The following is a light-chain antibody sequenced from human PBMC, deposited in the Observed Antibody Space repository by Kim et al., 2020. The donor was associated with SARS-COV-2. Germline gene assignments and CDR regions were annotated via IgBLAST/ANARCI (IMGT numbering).Light chain of an antibody. CDR3: NSRDSNDNVV. CDR2: GKN. Sequence: ALGQTVRITCKGASLRSYYATWYQQKPGQAPILGIYGKNNRPSGIPDRFSGSSSGNTASLTITGTQAGDEADYYCNSRDSNDNVVFGGGTQLTVL. V-gene: IGLV3-19*01. J-gene: IGLJ2*01. CDR1: SLRSYY.